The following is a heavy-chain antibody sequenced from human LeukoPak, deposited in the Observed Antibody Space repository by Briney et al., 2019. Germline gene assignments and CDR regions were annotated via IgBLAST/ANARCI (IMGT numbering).Heavy chain of an antibody. CDR1: GGSISSYY. D-gene: IGHD6-13*01. CDR2: IYTSGST. J-gene: IGHJ4*02. CDR3: ASSKTYSSSWSYPY. V-gene: IGHV4-4*07. Sequence: TTSETLSLTCTVSGGSISSYYWSWIRQPAGKGLEWIGRIYTSGSTNYNPSLKSRVTISVDTSKNQFSLKLSSVTAADTAVYYCASSKTYSSSWSYPYWGQGTLVTVSS.